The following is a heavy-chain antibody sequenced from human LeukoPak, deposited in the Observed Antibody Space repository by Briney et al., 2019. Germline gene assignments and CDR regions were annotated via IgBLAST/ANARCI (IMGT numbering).Heavy chain of an antibody. Sequence: SETLSLTCTVSGGSISSYEWSWIRQPPGKGLEWIGYIYYSGSTNYNPSLKSRVTISVDTSKNQFSLKLSSVTAADTAVYYCARLIAAAGIPQGWFDPWGQGTLVTVSS. J-gene: IGHJ5*02. V-gene: IGHV4-59*08. CDR3: ARLIAAAGIPQGWFDP. D-gene: IGHD6-13*01. CDR1: GGSISSYE. CDR2: IYYSGST.